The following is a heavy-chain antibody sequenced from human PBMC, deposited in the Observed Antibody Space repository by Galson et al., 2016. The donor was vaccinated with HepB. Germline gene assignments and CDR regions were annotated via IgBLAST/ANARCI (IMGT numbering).Heavy chain of an antibody. CDR1: GGSISSGGYS. J-gene: IGHJ4*02. CDR2: IYYSGST. D-gene: IGHD6-13*01. V-gene: IGHV4-31*03. Sequence: TLSLTCTVSGGSISSGGYSWSWIRQHPGKGLEWIGYIYYSGSTYYNPSLKSRITISVDTSKNQFSVRLSSVTAADTAVYYCARVSRQQLVDYFDYWGQGTLVTVSS. CDR3: ARVSRQQLVDYFDY.